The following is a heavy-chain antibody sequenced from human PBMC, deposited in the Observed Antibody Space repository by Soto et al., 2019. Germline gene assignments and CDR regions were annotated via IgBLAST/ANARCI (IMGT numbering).Heavy chain of an antibody. D-gene: IGHD1-1*01. CDR1: GGTFISYA. J-gene: IGHJ4*02. Sequence: GASVKVSCKASGGTFISYAISWVRQAPGQGLEWMGGIIPIFGTANYAQKFQGRVTITADESTSTAYMELSSLRSEDTAVYYCARSRTGTLIDYWGQGTLVTVSS. V-gene: IGHV1-69*13. CDR2: IIPIFGTA. CDR3: ARSRTGTLIDY.